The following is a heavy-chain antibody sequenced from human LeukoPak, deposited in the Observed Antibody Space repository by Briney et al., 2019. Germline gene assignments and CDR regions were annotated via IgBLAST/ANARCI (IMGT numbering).Heavy chain of an antibody. V-gene: IGHV1-8*01. CDR2: MNPNSGNT. CDR1: GYTFTSYD. Sequence: GASVKVSCKASGYTFTSYDTNWVRQATGQGLEWMGWMNPNSGNTGYAQKFQGRVTMTRNTSISTAYMELGSLRSEDTAVYYCARGRMVRGVTWWFDPWGQGTLVTVSS. CDR3: ARGRMVRGVTWWFDP. J-gene: IGHJ5*02. D-gene: IGHD3-10*01.